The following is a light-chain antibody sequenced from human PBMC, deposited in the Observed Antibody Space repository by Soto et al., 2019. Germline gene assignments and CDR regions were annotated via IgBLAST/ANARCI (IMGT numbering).Light chain of an antibody. CDR2: DVS. Sequence: SALTQPASVSWSPGQVITISCTGTSSDVGGYNYVSWYQQHPGKAPKLMIYDVSNRPSGVSNRFSGSKSGNTASLTISGLQAEDEADYYCSSYTSSSTPYVFGTGTKVTVL. V-gene: IGLV2-14*01. CDR1: SSDVGGYNY. CDR3: SSYTSSSTPYV. J-gene: IGLJ1*01.